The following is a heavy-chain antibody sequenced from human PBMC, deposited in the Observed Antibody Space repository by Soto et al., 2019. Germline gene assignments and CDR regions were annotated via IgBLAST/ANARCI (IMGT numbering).Heavy chain of an antibody. D-gene: IGHD3-10*01. Sequence: ASVKVSCKASGYTFTSYAIHWVRQAPGQRLEWMGWINAGNGNTKYSQKFQGRVTITRDTSTSTVYMELSSLRSEDTAVYYCARGLLTMVRGVITALDYWGQGTLVTVSS. CDR1: GYTFTSYA. CDR3: ARGLLTMVRGVITALDY. V-gene: IGHV1-3*01. J-gene: IGHJ4*02. CDR2: INAGNGNT.